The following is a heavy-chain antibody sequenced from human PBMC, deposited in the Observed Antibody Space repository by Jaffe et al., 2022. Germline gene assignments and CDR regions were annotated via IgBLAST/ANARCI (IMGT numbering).Heavy chain of an antibody. CDR3: ARDLYGDYVD. D-gene: IGHD4-17*01. V-gene: IGHV3-74*01. J-gene: IGHJ4*02. CDR2: IKNDGSST. Sequence: EVQLVESGGGLVQPGGSLRLSCAASGFTFSSYWMHWVRQAPGKGLVWVSRIKNDGSSTSYADSVKGRFTISRDNAKNTLYLQMNSLRGEDTAVYYCARDLYGDYVDWGQGTLVTVSS. CDR1: GFTFSSYW.